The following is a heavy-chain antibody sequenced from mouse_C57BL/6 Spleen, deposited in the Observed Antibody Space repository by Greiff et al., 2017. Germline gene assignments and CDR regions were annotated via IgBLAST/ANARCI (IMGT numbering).Heavy chain of an antibody. J-gene: IGHJ2*01. Sequence: EVKLMESGGGLVKPGGSLKLSCAASGFTFSDYGMHWVRQAPEKGLEWVAYISSGSSTIYYADTVKGRFTISRDNAKNTLFLQMTSLRFEDTAMYYCARDYGSHDYWGQGTTLTVSS. CDR3: ARDYGSHDY. D-gene: IGHD1-1*01. V-gene: IGHV5-17*01. CDR1: GFTFSDYG. CDR2: ISSGSSTI.